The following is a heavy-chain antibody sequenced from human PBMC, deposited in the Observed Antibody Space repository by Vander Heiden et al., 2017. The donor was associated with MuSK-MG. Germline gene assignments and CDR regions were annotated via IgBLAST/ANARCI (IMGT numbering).Heavy chain of an antibody. D-gene: IGHD2-2*01. J-gene: IGHJ4*02. CDR1: GFTFRNYA. CDR2: ISGSGGST. CDR3: AKRNRYCSSASCQPPFDY. Sequence: EVQVLESGGGLVQPGGSLRLSCAASGFTFRNYAMSWVRQAPGKGLECVSTISGSGGSTNYADSVKDRFTISRDNSKNTLYLQMNSLRAEDTAIYFCAKRNRYCSSASCQPPFDYWGQGTVVTVSS. V-gene: IGHV3-23*01.